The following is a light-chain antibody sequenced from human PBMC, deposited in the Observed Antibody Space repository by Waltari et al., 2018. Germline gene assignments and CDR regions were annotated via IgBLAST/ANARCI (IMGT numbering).Light chain of an antibody. CDR1: QSLNNY. J-gene: IGKJ2*01. V-gene: IGKV3-11*01. Sequence: EIVLTQSPATLCLSPGERATLSCRASQSLNNYVAWYQQKPGQAPRLLIFDSSNRPPGIPARFSGSGSGTDFTLTISSLEPEDFAVYYCQQRSNWPSYAFGPGTKLEIK. CDR3: QQRSNWPSYA. CDR2: DSS.